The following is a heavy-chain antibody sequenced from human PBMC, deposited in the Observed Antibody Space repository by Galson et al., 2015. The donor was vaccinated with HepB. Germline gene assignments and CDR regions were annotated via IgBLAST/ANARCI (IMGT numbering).Heavy chain of an antibody. CDR1: GFTVSSNY. V-gene: IGHV3-53*01. CDR3: WGGAYVEDY. Sequence: SLRLSCAASGFTVSSNYMSWVRQAPGKGLECVSVIYSGGSTYYADSVKGRFTISRDNSKNTLYLQMNGLRAEDTAVCYCWGGAYVEDYWGQGTLVTVSS. D-gene: IGHD5-12*01. J-gene: IGHJ4*02. CDR2: IYSGGST.